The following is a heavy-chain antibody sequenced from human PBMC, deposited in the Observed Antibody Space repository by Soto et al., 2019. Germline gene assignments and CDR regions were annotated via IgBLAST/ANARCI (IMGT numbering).Heavy chain of an antibody. CDR3: ARGPLLDPKPLGY. V-gene: IGHV1-69*13. J-gene: IGHJ4*02. D-gene: IGHD3-3*01. CDR2: IIPIFGTA. Sequence: SVKVSCKASGGTFSSYAISWVRQAPGQGLEWMGGIIPIFGTANYAQKFHGRVTITADESTSTAYMELSRLRSEDTAGYYCARGPLLDPKPLGYWGPGTQVTVSS. CDR1: GGTFSSYA.